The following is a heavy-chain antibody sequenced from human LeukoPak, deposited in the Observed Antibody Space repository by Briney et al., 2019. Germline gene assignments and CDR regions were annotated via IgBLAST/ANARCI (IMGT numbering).Heavy chain of an antibody. V-gene: IGHV1-18*01. Sequence: ASVKVSCKASGYTFTSYGISWVRQAPGQGLEWMGWISAYNGNTNYAQKLQGRVTMTTDTSTSTAYMELRSLRSDDTAVYYCARDPPTYYDILTGYYKLDCWGQGTLVTVSS. CDR1: GYTFTSYG. D-gene: IGHD3-9*01. CDR3: ARDPPTYYDILTGYYKLDC. J-gene: IGHJ4*02. CDR2: ISAYNGNT.